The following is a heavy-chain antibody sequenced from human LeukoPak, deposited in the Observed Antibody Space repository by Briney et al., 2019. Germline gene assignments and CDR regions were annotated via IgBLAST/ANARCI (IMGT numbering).Heavy chain of an antibody. CDR3: ARDQAPISRAYCGGDCYAVDY. Sequence: GGSLRLSCAASGFTVTSNYMSWVRQAPGKGREWVAVIYSVGSTYYADSVKGRFTISRDNAKNSLYLQMNSLRAEDTAVYYCARDQAPISRAYCGGDCYAVDYWGQGTLVTVSS. J-gene: IGHJ4*02. V-gene: IGHV3-53*01. CDR1: GFTVTSNY. D-gene: IGHD2-21*02. CDR2: IYSVGST.